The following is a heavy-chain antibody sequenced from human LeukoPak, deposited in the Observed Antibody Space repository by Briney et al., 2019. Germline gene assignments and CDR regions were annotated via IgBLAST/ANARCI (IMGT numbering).Heavy chain of an antibody. V-gene: IGHV3-20*04. CDR3: ARDHYGSGTGDY. Sequence: GGSLRLSCAASGFTVTRYAMSWVRQAPGKGLEWVSGINWNGGSTGYADSVKGRFTISRDNAKNSLYLQMNSLRAEDTALYYCARDHYGSGTGDYWGQGTLVTVSS. D-gene: IGHD3-10*01. J-gene: IGHJ4*02. CDR2: INWNGGST. CDR1: GFTVTRYA.